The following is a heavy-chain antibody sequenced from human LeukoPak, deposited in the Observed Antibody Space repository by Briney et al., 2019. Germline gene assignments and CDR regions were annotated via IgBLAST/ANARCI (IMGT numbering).Heavy chain of an antibody. CDR1: GYSISSGNY. Sequence: SETLSLTCTVSGYSISSGNYCGRLRQPPGKGLEWIRIIYHSGSTYYHPSLKSRVTISVDTSKNQFSLKLSSVTAADTAVYYCARDRRASITMIVADWFDPWGQGTLVTVSS. J-gene: IGHJ5*02. CDR3: ARDRRASITMIVADWFDP. CDR2: IYHSGST. V-gene: IGHV4-38-2*02. D-gene: IGHD3-22*01.